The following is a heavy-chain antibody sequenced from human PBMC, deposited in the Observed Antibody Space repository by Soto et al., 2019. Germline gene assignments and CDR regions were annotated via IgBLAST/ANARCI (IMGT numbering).Heavy chain of an antibody. Sequence: QVQLVQSGAEVKKPGASVKVSCKASGYPFGGYAIGWVRQAPGQGLEWMGWVSAHTGDSGYAQRFQGRVTLTTETSTSTAYMELRGLRSDDTAVYYCARPSTSYGDYGWSLAYWGQGTLATVSS. V-gene: IGHV1-18*01. J-gene: IGHJ4*02. D-gene: IGHD4-17*01. CDR1: GYPFGGYA. CDR3: ARPSTSYGDYGWSLAY. CDR2: VSAHTGDS.